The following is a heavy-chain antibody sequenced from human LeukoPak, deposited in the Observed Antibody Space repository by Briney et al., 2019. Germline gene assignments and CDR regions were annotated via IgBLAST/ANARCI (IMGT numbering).Heavy chain of an antibody. V-gene: IGHV4-30-2*01. CDR1: GGSISSGGYY. Sequence: SQTLSLTCTVSGGSISSGGYYWSWIRQPPGKGLEWIGYIYHSGSTYYNPSLKSRVTISVDRSKNQFSLKLSSVTAADTAVYYCARGCSSTNLVDWYFDLWGRGTLVTVSS. CDR3: ARGCSSTNLVDWYFDL. J-gene: IGHJ2*01. CDR2: IYHSGST. D-gene: IGHD2-2*01.